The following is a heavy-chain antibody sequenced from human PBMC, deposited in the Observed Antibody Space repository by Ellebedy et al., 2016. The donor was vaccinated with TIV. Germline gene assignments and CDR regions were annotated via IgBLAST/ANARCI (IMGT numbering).Heavy chain of an antibody. CDR1: GYTVTTYG. J-gene: IGHJ3*02. CDR3: ARDRVGGAWYPRDAFDI. Sequence: AASVKVSCKASGYTVTTYGISWVRQAPGQGLEWMGWIYVHNGNTNYAQKFQGRVSMTADTSTTTVYMELRSLRSDDTAVYYCARDRVGGAWYPRDAFDIWGQGTMITVSS. CDR2: IYVHNGNT. D-gene: IGHD6-19*01. V-gene: IGHV1-18*01.